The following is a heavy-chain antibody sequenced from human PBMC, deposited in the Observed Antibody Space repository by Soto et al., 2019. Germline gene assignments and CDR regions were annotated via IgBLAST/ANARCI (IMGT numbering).Heavy chain of an antibody. J-gene: IGHJ6*02. V-gene: IGHV3-23*05. CDR1: GFTFRENA. D-gene: IGHD3-10*01. Sequence: EVQLLESGGGLVEPGGSLRLSCAASGFTFRENAMTWVRQAPGKGLEWVSGIDTSGSNTYYADSVKGRFTISRDNSKNTLDLQMSCLRSEDTAIYYCAKLWGGGVYYGMDVWGQGTTVTVSS. CDR2: IDTSGSNT. CDR3: AKLWGGGVYYGMDV.